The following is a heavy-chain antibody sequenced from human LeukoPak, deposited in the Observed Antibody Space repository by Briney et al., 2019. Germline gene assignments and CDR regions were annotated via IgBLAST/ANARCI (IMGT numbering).Heavy chain of an antibody. D-gene: IGHD3-16*02. CDR1: GGSISSSSYY. Sequence: ASETLSLTCTVSGGSISSSSYYWGWIRQPPGKGLEWIGSIYYSGSTYYNPSLKSRVTISVDTSKNQFSLKLSSVTAADTAVYYCARRVHTRIGGWFDPWGQGTLVTVSS. CDR2: IYYSGST. J-gene: IGHJ5*02. CDR3: ARRVHTRIGGWFDP. V-gene: IGHV4-39*07.